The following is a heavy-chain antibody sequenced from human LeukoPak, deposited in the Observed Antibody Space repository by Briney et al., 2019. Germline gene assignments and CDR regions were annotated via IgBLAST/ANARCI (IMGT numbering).Heavy chain of an antibody. V-gene: IGHV3-21*04. CDR1: GFTFSSYS. J-gene: IGHJ3*02. CDR3: TREKGFGDAFDI. Sequence: PGGSLRLSCAASGFTFSSYSMNWVRQAPGKGLEWVSSISSSSSYIYYADSVKGRFTISRDNAKNSLYLQMNSLRVEDAAVYFCTREKGFGDAFDIWGQGTTVAVSS. D-gene: IGHD3-10*01. CDR2: ISSSSSYI.